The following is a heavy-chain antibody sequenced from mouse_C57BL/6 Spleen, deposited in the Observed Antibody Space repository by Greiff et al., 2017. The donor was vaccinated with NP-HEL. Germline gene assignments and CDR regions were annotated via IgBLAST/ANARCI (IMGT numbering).Heavy chain of an antibody. CDR2: INYDGSST. J-gene: IGHJ4*01. D-gene: IGHD1-1*01. CDR1: GFTFSDYY. CDR3: ARDQSYGNSCGYAMDL. Sequence: EVQVVESEGGLVQPGSSMKLSCTASGFTFSDYYMAWVRQVPEKGLEWVANINYDGSSTYYLDSLKSRFIISRDNAKNILYLQMSSLKSEDTAAYYCARDQSYGNSCGYAMDLGGRETSVTVSS. V-gene: IGHV5-16*01.